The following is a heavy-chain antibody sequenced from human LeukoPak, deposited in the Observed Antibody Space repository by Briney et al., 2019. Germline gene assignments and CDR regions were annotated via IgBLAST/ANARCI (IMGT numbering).Heavy chain of an antibody. CDR3: ARLPFNSGYEYIDY. V-gene: IGHV4-4*02. J-gene: IGHJ4*02. CDR1: GDSISSSNW. D-gene: IGHD5-12*01. Sequence: SETLSLTCAVSGDSISSSNWWSWVRQPPGKGLEWIGEIYHSGSTNYNPSLKSRVTISVDKSKNQFSLKLSSVTAADTAVYSCARLPFNSGYEYIDYWGQGTLVIVSS. CDR2: IYHSGST.